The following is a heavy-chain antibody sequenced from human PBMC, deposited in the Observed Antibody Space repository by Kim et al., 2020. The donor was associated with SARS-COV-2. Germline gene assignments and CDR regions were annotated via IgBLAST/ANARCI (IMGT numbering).Heavy chain of an antibody. CDR1: GFTFSSYG. CDR2: ISYDGSNK. D-gene: IGHD5-18*01. J-gene: IGHJ4*02. Sequence: GGSLRLSCAASGFTFSSYGMHWVRQAPGKGLEWVAVISYDGSNKYYADSVKGRFTISRDNSKNTLYLQMNSLRAEDTAVYYCAKDLGSYGWDYFDYWGQGTLVTVSS. V-gene: IGHV3-30*18. CDR3: AKDLGSYGWDYFDY.